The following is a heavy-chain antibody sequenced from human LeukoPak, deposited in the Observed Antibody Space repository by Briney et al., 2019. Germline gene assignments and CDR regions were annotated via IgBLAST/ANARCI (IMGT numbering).Heavy chain of an antibody. CDR1: GFTFSSYA. J-gene: IGHJ4*02. D-gene: IGHD3-9*01. V-gene: IGHV3-23*01. Sequence: GGSLRLSCAASGFTFSSYAMSWVRQAPGKGLEWVAGISAGGGSTYYADSVKDRFTISRDNSKNKRYLQLNSLRAEDTAVYYCAKGDPPTYYDILTGQDYWGQGTLVTVSS. CDR3: AKGDPPTYYDILTGQDY. CDR2: ISAGGGST.